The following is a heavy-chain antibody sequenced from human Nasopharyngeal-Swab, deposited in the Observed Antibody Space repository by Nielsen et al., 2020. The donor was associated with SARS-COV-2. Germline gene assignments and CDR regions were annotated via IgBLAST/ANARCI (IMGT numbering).Heavy chain of an antibody. CDR3: ARDPRDRYYYDSSGYQTPGFDY. Sequence: ASVQVSCKASGYTFTSYYMHWVRQAPGQGLVWMGIINPSGGSTSYAQKFQGRVTMTRDTSTSTVYMELSSLRSEDTAVYYCARDPRDRYYYDSSGYQTPGFDYWGQGTLVTVSS. CDR2: INPSGGST. CDR1: GYTFTSYY. V-gene: IGHV1-46*01. D-gene: IGHD3-22*01. J-gene: IGHJ4*02.